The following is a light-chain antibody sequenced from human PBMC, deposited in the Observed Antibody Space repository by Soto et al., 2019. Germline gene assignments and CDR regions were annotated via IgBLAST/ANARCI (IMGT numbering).Light chain of an antibody. V-gene: IGKV1-27*01. J-gene: IGKJ1*01. CDR3: QKYNFAPWT. CDR2: AAY. CDR1: QGIRRE. Sequence: IQMTQSPSSLSASVGDLFTITRRASQGIRRELDWFQQKPGKDPKLLIYAAYSLQGGVPSRFSGSGSGTDFTLTISSLQPEDVATYYCQKYNFAPWTFGQGTKVHI.